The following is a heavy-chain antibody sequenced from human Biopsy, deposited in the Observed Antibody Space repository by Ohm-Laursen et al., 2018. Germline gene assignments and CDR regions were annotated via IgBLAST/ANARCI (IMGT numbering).Heavy chain of an antibody. V-gene: IGHV1-18*01. Sequence: SVKVSCKTSGYNFISYSTNWVRQAPGQGLEWMGWIRPLNGDTKYGQKFQDRVTMTTDTSTSTVYMELTSLRSDDTAVYYCARGEVTFGELIVSLDSWGQGTLVTVSS. CDR2: IRPLNGDT. J-gene: IGHJ4*02. D-gene: IGHD3-16*02. CDR3: ARGEVTFGELIVSLDS. CDR1: GYNFISYS.